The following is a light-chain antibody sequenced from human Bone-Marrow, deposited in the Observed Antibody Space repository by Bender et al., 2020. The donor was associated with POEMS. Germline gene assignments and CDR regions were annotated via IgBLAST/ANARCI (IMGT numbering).Light chain of an antibody. Sequence: QSVLTQPPSASGIPGQRVTISCSGGSSNIGAHAVNWYKHLPGTAPKLLIYSSHRRPSEVPDRFSGSRSGTSASLAISGLQSEDEADYYCAVWDDSLNGWVFGGGTKLTVL. CDR1: SSNIGAHA. V-gene: IGLV1-44*01. CDR2: SSH. J-gene: IGLJ3*02. CDR3: AVWDDSLNGWV.